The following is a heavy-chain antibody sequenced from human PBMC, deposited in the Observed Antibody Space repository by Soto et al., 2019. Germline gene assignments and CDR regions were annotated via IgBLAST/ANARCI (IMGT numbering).Heavy chain of an antibody. J-gene: IGHJ4*01. CDR1: GDSLTRNY. CDR3: ARTVSGGFDY. V-gene: IGHV4-59*01. Sequence: QVQLQESGPGLVKPSETLSLTCTVSGDSLTRNYWSWIRQPPGKGLEWLAFIHNGQTTNYNPSLVGRVSVSVDTPKSQLSLNLNSVTAADTAVYYCARTVSGGFDYWGQGILVTVSS. CDR2: IHNGQTT.